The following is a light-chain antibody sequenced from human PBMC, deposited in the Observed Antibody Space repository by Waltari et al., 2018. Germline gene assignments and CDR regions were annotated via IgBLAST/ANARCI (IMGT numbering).Light chain of an antibody. V-gene: IGKV3-15*01. CDR1: HSITTN. J-gene: IGKJ5*01. Sequence: EVVMTQSPATLSLSPGERDTLSCRASHSITTNLAWYQHKPGQAPRLLSYDASTRATSVPARFSGSGSGTEFTLTISSLQSEDFAVYYCQQYNRWPPITFGQGTRLAIK. CDR3: QQYNRWPPIT. CDR2: DAS.